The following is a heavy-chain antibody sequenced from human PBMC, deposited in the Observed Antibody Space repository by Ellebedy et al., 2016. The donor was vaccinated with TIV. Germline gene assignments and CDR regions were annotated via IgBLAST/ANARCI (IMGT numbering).Heavy chain of an antibody. Sequence: PGGSLRLSCAASGFSFHDYTMHWVRQAPGKDLEWVSLITRDAGYTYYADSVKGRFTISRDNGRYSLYLHMSSLRTEDTAFYYCATEQRKYFDYWGQGTVVTVSS. J-gene: IGHJ4*02. D-gene: IGHD1/OR15-1a*01. CDR3: ATEQRKYFDY. V-gene: IGHV3-43*01. CDR2: ITRDAGYT. CDR1: GFSFHDYT.